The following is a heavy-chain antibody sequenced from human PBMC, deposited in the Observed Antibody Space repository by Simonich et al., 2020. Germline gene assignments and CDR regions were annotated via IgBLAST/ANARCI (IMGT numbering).Heavy chain of an antibody. CDR2: INSGGST. CDR1: GFTVSSNY. D-gene: IGHD1-1*01. CDR3: ARWTATGYYFDY. V-gene: IGHV3-53*01. J-gene: IGHJ4*02. Sequence: EVQLVESGGGLIQPGGSLRLSCAASGFTVSSNYMSWVRQAPGKGLEWVSVINSGGSTYYPGSVKGRFTISRDNSKNTLYLQINSLRAEDTAVYYCARWTATGYYFDYWGQGTLVTVSS.